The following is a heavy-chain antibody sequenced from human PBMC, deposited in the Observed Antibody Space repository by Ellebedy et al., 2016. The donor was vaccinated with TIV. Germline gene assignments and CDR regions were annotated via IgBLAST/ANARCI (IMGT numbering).Heavy chain of an antibody. D-gene: IGHD6-19*01. CDR2: IYYSGST. Sequence: GSLRLSCTVSGGSISSYYWSWIRQPPGKGLEWMGYIYYSGSTNYNPSLKSRVTISVDTPKNQLSLKVSSVTAADTAVYFCARGEGVAVAGTLTYYYYGMDVWGQGTTVTVSS. V-gene: IGHV4-59*01. J-gene: IGHJ6*02. CDR1: GGSISSYY. CDR3: ARGEGVAVAGTLTYYYYGMDV.